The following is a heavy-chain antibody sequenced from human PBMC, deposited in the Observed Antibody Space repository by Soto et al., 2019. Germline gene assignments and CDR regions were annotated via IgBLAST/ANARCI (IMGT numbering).Heavy chain of an antibody. Sequence: GGSLRLSCAASGFPFSNFWMHWVRQAPGKGLVWVARINTDGSSITYAGSVKGRFTISRDNAKNTLYLQMNSLRAEDTAVYYCTRDPRTSGSDPWGQGTLVTVSS. CDR3: TRDPRTSGSDP. J-gene: IGHJ5*02. CDR2: INTDGSSI. CDR1: GFPFSNFW. V-gene: IGHV3-74*01. D-gene: IGHD1-1*01.